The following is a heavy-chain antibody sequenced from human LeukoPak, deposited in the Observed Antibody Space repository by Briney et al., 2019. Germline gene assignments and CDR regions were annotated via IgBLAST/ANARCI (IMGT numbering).Heavy chain of an antibody. CDR2: IYYSGST. J-gene: IGHJ4*02. CDR3: ARFSSIAAAFDY. V-gene: IGHV4-39*07. CDR1: GGSISSRTYY. D-gene: IGHD6-13*01. Sequence: KPSETLSLTCTVSGGSISSRTYYWGWIRQPPGKGLEWIGNIYYSGSTYYNPSLKSRVTMSLDTSKNQFSLNLSSVTAADTAVYYCARFSSIAAAFDYWGLGTLVTVSS.